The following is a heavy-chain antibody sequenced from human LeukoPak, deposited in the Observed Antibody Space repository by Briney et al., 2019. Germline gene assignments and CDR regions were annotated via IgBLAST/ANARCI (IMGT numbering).Heavy chain of an antibody. CDR3: AREATVANFDY. CDR2: IYYSGST. J-gene: IGHJ4*02. CDR1: GGSISSYY. D-gene: IGHD4-23*01. Sequence: SETLSLTCTVSGGSISSYYWSWIRQPPGKGLEWIGSIYYSGSTYYNPSLKSRVTISVDTSKNQFSLKLSSVTAADTAVYYCAREATVANFDYWGQGTLVTVSS. V-gene: IGHV4-59*05.